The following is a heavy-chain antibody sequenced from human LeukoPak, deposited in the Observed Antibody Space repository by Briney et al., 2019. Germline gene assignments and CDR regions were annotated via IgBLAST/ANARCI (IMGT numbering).Heavy chain of an antibody. CDR2: IYYSGST. V-gene: IGHV4-59*01. D-gene: IGHD6-19*01. J-gene: IGHJ6*02. Sequence: PSETLSLTCTVSGGSISSYYWSRIRQPPGKGLEWVGYIYYSGSTNYNPSLKSRVTISVDTSKNQFSLKLSSVTAADTAVYYCARVGAVAGTTADYYYYYGMDVWGQGTTVTVSS. CDR1: GGSISSYY. CDR3: ARVGAVAGTTADYYYYYGMDV.